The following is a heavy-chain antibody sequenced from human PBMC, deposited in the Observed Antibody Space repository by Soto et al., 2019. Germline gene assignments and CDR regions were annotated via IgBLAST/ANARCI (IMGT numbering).Heavy chain of an antibody. CDR1: GYIFTSYW. Sequence: GESLKISCKGSGYIFTSYWIGWVRHMRGKGLEWMGIIYPGDSDTRYSPSFQGQVTISADKSISTAYLQWSGLGASDTAMYYCATQYCTSSSCYFDSWGQGTLVTVSS. CDR3: ATQYCTSSSCYFDS. J-gene: IGHJ4*02. D-gene: IGHD2-15*01. V-gene: IGHV5-51*01. CDR2: IYPGDSDT.